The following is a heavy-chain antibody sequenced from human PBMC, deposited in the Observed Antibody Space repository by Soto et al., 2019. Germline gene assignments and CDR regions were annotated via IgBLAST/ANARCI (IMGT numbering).Heavy chain of an antibody. D-gene: IGHD6-6*01. Sequence: SGSLAVTCSFSGVSISRNKFYWVWIRPPPGYCDDWIGSVYYSRSTSYNPSLKSRVTISLDPTKNHYSQKLSAVPAADTAVYYCARTKAYSSSPKGPRTGSFDPWGQGTLVTVSS. CDR3: ARTKAYSSSPKGPRTGSFDP. CDR1: GVSISRNKFY. J-gene: IGHJ5*02. V-gene: IGHV4-39*02. CDR2: VYYSRST.